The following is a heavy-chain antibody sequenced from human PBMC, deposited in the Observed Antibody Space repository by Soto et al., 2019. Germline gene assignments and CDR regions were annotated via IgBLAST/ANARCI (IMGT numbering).Heavy chain of an antibody. CDR3: ARLRLEPEGANLPLMSGLDV. V-gene: IGHV1-69*01. CDR1: GDTFTGHS. D-gene: IGHD1-26*01. CDR2: ITPMLGTT. J-gene: IGHJ6*02. Sequence: QVQLVQSGAEVKKPGSSVRVSCKASGDTFTGHSISWVRQAPAQGLEWLGVITPMLGTTNYSPKFQGRVTITADDSASTAFLDLTSLKSDDTAVYYCARLRLEPEGANLPLMSGLDVWGQGTTVSVSS.